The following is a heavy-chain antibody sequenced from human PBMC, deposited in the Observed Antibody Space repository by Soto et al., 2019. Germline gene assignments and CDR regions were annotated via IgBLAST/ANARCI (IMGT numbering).Heavy chain of an antibody. CDR1: GYGFRNYW. Sequence: GESLKISCEGSGYGFRNYWIGWVRQKSGKGLEWMGIIFPRDSDTKYNPSPQGQVSIPADNSVPPAYLHWSSLKPSDSSIYYCARQLYTNANVNLFVDDWGQRTPVTVPS. D-gene: IGHD2-8*01. CDR2: IFPRDSDT. V-gene: IGHV5-51*01. J-gene: IGHJ4*02. CDR3: ARQLYTNANVNLFVDD.